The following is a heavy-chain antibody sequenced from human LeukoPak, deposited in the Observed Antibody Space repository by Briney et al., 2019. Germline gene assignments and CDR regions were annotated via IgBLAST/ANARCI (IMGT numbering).Heavy chain of an antibody. J-gene: IGHJ4*02. CDR1: AFTFNTYW. CDR3: ARGAKWAYYFDY. CDR2: INGDESST. D-gene: IGHD1-26*01. V-gene: IGHV3-74*01. Sequence: GRSLRLSCAASAFTFNTYWMHWVRQVPGRGLEWVSRINGDESSTNYADSVKGRFTISRDNAKDTLYLHMNSLTAEDTAVYYCARGAKWAYYFDYWGQGTLVTVSS.